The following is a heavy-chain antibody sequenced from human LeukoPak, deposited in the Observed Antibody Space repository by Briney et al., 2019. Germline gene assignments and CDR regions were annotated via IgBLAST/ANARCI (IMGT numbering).Heavy chain of an antibody. Sequence: PSETLSLTCTVSGYSISSGYSWGWIRQPPGKGLEWIGTIYHSGGTYYSPSLKSRVTISLDTSKNQFSLKLSSVTAADTAVYYCARENKSTVTTLRFFDIWGQGTMVTVSS. CDR2: IYHSGGT. V-gene: IGHV4-38-2*02. CDR3: ARENKSTVTTLRFFDI. D-gene: IGHD4-17*01. J-gene: IGHJ3*02. CDR1: GYSISSGYS.